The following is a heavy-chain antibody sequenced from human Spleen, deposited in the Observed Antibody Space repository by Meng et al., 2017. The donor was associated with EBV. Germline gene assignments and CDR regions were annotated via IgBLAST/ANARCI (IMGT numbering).Heavy chain of an antibody. CDR2: INHRGST. CDR3: ARGMVAAASLDW. V-gene: IGHV4-34*01. D-gene: IGHD2-2*01. Sequence: QAQLQKWGAGLLKPSATLSRTCAVYGGSVTDYYWSWIRQSPGKGLEWIGEINHRGSTNYKPSLKSRVTISVDTSKNQFSLNLTSVTAADTAVYYCARGMVAAASLDWWGQGTLVTVSS. CDR1: GGSVTDYY. J-gene: IGHJ4*02.